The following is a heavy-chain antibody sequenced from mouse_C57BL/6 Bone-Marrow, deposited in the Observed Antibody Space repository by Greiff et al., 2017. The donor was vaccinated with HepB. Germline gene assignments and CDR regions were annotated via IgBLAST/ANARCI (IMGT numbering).Heavy chain of an antibody. CDR1: GIDFSRYW. V-gene: IGHV4-1*01. J-gene: IGHJ1*03. CDR2: INSDSSTK. CDR3: ARGDFDD. Sequence: DVKPAESGGGLVQPGGSLKLSCAAFGIDFSRYWMSWVRRAPWKGIEWIGEINSDSSTKNYAPSLKDEFIISRANTKNTRYLQKSKVRSEDTALYYCARGDFDDWGKGTTVTVSS.